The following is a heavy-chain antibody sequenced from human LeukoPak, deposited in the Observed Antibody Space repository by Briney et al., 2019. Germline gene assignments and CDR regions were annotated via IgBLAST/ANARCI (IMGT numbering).Heavy chain of an antibody. Sequence: GASVKVSCKASGYTFTSYDINWVRQATGQGLEWMGRIIPILGIANYAQKFQGRVTITADKSTSTAYMELSSLRSEDTAVYYCAEGIVGATTDYYYYGMDVWGQGTTVTVSS. V-gene: IGHV1-69*04. CDR2: IIPILGIA. CDR3: AEGIVGATTDYYYYGMDV. D-gene: IGHD1-26*01. CDR1: GYTFTSYD. J-gene: IGHJ6*02.